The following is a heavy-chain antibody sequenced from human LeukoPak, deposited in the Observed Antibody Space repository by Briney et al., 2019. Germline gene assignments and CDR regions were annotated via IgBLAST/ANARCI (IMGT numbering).Heavy chain of an antibody. J-gene: IGHJ3*02. Sequence: ASVTVSCKASGGTFSSYAISWVRQAPGQGLEWMGGIIPIFGTANYAQKFQGRVTITADESTSTAYMELSSLRSEDTAVYYCARDLLGGYDFWSGSDAFDIWGQGTMVTVPS. CDR2: IIPIFGTA. CDR3: ARDLLGGYDFWSGSDAFDI. V-gene: IGHV1-69*13. D-gene: IGHD3-3*01. CDR1: GGTFSSYA.